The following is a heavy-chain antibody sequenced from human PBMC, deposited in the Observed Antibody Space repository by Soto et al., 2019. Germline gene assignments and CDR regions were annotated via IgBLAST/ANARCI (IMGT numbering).Heavy chain of an antibody. J-gene: IGHJ6*02. D-gene: IGHD3-22*01. CDR3: AKDHDYYYAGSDYYPLSGYGLDV. CDR1: GITFSDYG. CDR2: ISYDGGN. Sequence: PGGSLRLSCAVSGITFSDYGMHWVRQAPGKGLEWVAVISYDGGNNYGDSVKGRFTISRDNSKNTVYLQMNSLRTEDTAVYYCAKDHDYYYAGSDYYPLSGYGLDVWGQGTTVTVSS. V-gene: IGHV3-30*18.